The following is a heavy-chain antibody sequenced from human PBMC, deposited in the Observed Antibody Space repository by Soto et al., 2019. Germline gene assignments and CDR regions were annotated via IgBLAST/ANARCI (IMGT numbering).Heavy chain of an antibody. CDR2: IYYSGST. CDR3: ARLLPTRFDY. J-gene: IGHJ4*02. CDR1: GGSISSYY. Sequence: QVQLQESGPGLVKPSETLSLTCTVSGGSISSYYWSWIRQPPGKGLEWIGYIYYSGSTNYTPSLKSRVTTSVATSKNQLYLKLSFVTDEDTAVYYCARLLPTRFDYWGQGTLVTVSS. V-gene: IGHV4-59*08.